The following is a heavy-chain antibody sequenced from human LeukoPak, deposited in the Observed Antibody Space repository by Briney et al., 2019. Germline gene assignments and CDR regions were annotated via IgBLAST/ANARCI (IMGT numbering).Heavy chain of an antibody. D-gene: IGHD4-17*01. CDR2: IYYSGST. J-gene: IGHJ5*02. Sequence: SEALSLTCTVSGGSISSYYWSWIRQPPGKGLEWIGYIYYSGSTNYNPSLKSRVTISVDTSKNQFSLKLSSVTAADTAVYYCARTTVTTIDPWGQGTLVTVSS. CDR3: ARTTVTTIDP. V-gene: IGHV4-59*08. CDR1: GGSISSYY.